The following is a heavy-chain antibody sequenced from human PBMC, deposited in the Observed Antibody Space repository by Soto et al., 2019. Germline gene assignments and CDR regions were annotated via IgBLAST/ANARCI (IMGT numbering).Heavy chain of an antibody. V-gene: IGHV4-31*03. J-gene: IGHJ4*02. D-gene: IGHD3-3*01. Sequence: SLTCTVSGGSINSGGYYWTWLRQHPGKGLEWLGYIADFGYTFYNPSLQSRVILSMDTSKSQFSLKLSSATAADTAVYFCARKQAGFFYGIDYWGQGTLVTVSS. CDR1: GGSINSGGYY. CDR3: ARKQAGFFYGIDY. CDR2: IADFGYT.